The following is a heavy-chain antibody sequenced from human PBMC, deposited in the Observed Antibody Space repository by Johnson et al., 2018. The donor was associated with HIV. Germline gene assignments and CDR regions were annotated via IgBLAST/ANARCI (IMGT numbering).Heavy chain of an antibody. CDR2: ISFDGSKK. Sequence: VQLVESGGGVVRPGRSLRLSCAASGFIFSNYPMHWVRQAPGKGLEWVAVISFDGSKKYHADSVKGRFTISRDNSKNTLYLQMNSLRAEDTAVYFCASVDDDGFWGQGTMVTVSS. J-gene: IGHJ3*01. CDR1: GFIFSNYP. D-gene: IGHD2-21*01. CDR3: ASVDDDGF. V-gene: IGHV3-30*14.